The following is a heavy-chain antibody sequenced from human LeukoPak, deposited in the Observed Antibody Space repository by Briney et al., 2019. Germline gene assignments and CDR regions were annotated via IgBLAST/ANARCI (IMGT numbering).Heavy chain of an antibody. Sequence: GGSLRLSCAASGFTFRNYVIHWVRQAPGKGLEWVAVTSSDLNVKLYADSVKGRFTISRDNSRSTLYLQMNSLRPEDTAIYYRSGKGYYCSGSPPSLYFDYWGQGTLVTVSS. CDR1: GFTFRNYV. D-gene: IGHD3-10*01. J-gene: IGHJ4*02. CDR3: SGKGYYCSGSPPSLYFDY. CDR2: TSSDLNVK. V-gene: IGHV3-30-3*01.